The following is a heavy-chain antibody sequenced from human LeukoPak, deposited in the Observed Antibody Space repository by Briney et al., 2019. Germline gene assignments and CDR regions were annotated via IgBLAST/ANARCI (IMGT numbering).Heavy chain of an antibody. Sequence: GASVKVSCKASGYTFTGYYMHWVRQAPGQGLEWMGIINPSGGSTSYAQKFQGRVTMTRDTSTSTVYMELSSLRSEDTAVYYCARDRGCTSCYAVIGVGGAFDIWGQGTMVTVSS. J-gene: IGHJ3*02. CDR1: GYTFTGYY. V-gene: IGHV1-46*01. CDR2: INPSGGST. CDR3: ARDRGCTSCYAVIGVGGAFDI. D-gene: IGHD2-2*01.